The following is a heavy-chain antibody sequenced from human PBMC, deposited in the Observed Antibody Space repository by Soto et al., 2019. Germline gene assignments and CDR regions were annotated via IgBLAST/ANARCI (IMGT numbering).Heavy chain of an antibody. D-gene: IGHD6-13*01. CDR3: ARDDSSSWRGYYYYYMDV. CDR1: GYTFTSYY. Sequence: ASVKVSCKASGYTFTSYYMHWVRQAPGQGLEWMGIINPSGGSTSYAQKFQGRVTMTRDTSTRTVYMELSSLRSEDTAVYYCARDDSSSWRGYYYYYMDVWGKGTTVTVSS. J-gene: IGHJ6*03. V-gene: IGHV1-46*03. CDR2: INPSGGST.